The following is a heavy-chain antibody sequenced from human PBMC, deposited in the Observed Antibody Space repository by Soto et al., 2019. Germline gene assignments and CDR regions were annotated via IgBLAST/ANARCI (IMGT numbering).Heavy chain of an antibody. CDR3: ARGPKDSYSESRIFDF. CDR1: GFTFGSRA. Sequence: EVQLLESGGDLVQPGGSLRLSCVASGFTFGSRAMSWVRQAPGEGLEWVSTITDTGGDTKCADSVRGRFTISRDNSKNTLYLQMRSLRAEESAVYYCARGPKDSYSESRIFDFWGQGTLVTVSS. CDR2: ITDTGGDT. D-gene: IGHD2-15*01. V-gene: IGHV3-23*01. J-gene: IGHJ4*02.